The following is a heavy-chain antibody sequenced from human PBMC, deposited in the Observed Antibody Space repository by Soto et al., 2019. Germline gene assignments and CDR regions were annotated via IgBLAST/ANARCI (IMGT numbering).Heavy chain of an antibody. J-gene: IGHJ6*02. D-gene: IGHD6-13*01. V-gene: IGHV1-69*01. Sequence: QVQLVQSGAEVKKPGSSVKVSCKASGGTFSSYAISWVRQAPGQGLEWMGGIIPIFGTANYAQKFQGRVTITADESTSTAYMELSSLRSEDTAVYYCARVSIAAAGTHLYYYYGMDVWGQGTTVTVSS. CDR3: ARVSIAAAGTHLYYYYGMDV. CDR1: GGTFSSYA. CDR2: IIPIFGTA.